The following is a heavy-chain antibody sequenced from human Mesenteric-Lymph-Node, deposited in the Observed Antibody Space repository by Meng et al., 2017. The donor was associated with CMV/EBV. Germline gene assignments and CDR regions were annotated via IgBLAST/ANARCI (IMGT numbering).Heavy chain of an antibody. CDR2: IYYSGTT. CDR3: GRETYYYDSSGFKDH. Sequence: SETLSLTCTVSGGSIISSSYYWAWSRQPPGKGLEWIGSIYYSGTTYYNPSLKSRVTISVDTSKNQFSLKLSSVTAADTAVYFCGRETYYYDSSGFKDHWGQGTLVTVSS. D-gene: IGHD3-22*01. J-gene: IGHJ4*02. CDR1: GGSIISSSYY. V-gene: IGHV4-39*07.